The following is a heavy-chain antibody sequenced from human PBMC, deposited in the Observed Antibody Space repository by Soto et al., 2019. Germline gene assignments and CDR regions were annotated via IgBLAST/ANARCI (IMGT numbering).Heavy chain of an antibody. V-gene: IGHV1-69*01. Sequence: QVQLVQSGAEVKKPGSSVKVSCKASGGTFSSYAISWVRQAPGQGLEWMGGIIPIFGTANYAQKFQGRVTITADESTSTGYMELSSLRSEDTAVYYCARDWGYGSGSYENWFDPWGQGTLVTVSS. CDR1: GGTFSSYA. D-gene: IGHD3-10*01. CDR3: ARDWGYGSGSYENWFDP. CDR2: IIPIFGTA. J-gene: IGHJ5*02.